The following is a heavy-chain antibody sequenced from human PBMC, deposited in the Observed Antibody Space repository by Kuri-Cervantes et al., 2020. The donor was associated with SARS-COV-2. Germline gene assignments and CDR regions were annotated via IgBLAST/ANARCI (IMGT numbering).Heavy chain of an antibody. CDR2: IGTAGDT. V-gene: IGHV3-13*01. CDR1: GFTFSSYD. CDR3: ARGGNPAWNMDV. Sequence: GGSPRLSCAASGFTFSSYDMHWVRQATGKGLEWVSAIGTAGDTYYPGSVKGRFTISRENAKNSLYLQMNSLRAGDTAVYYCARGGNPAWNMDVWGRGTTVTVSS. D-gene: IGHD4-23*01. J-gene: IGHJ6*03.